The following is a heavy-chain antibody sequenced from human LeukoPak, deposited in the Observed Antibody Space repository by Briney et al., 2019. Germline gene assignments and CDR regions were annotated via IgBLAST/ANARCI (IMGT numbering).Heavy chain of an antibody. CDR2: INEDGSTT. V-gene: IGHV3-74*01. D-gene: IGHD3-22*01. Sequence: GGSLRLSCAASGFIFRSNWMHWVRQAPGKGLVWVSRINEDGSTTNHADSVKGRFTISRDNVKNTLYLQMNSLRAEDTAVYYCARDPRSPYSSGYYGVFDFDYWGQGTPVTVSS. CDR3: ARDPRSPYSSGYYGVFDFDY. CDR1: GFIFRSNW. J-gene: IGHJ4*02.